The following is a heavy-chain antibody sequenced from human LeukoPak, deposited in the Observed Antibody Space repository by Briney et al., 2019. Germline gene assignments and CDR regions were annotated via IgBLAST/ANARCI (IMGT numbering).Heavy chain of an antibody. CDR2: IYSGGST. D-gene: IGHD3-22*01. CDR3: ARDQDYYDSSGYYFPSYYYGMDV. J-gene: IGHJ6*02. Sequence: GGSLRLSCAASGFTVSSNYMSWVRQAPGKGLEWVSVIYSGGSTYYADSVKGRFTISRDNSKNTLYLQMNSLRAEDTAVYYCARDQDYYDSSGYYFPSYYYGMDVWGQGTTVTVSS. CDR1: GFTVSSNY. V-gene: IGHV3-53*01.